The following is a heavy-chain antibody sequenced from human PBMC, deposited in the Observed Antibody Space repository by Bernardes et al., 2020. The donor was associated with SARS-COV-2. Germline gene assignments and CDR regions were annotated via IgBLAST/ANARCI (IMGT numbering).Heavy chain of an antibody. Sequence: SETLSLTCAVYGGSFSGYYWSWIRQPPGKGLEWIGEINHSGSTNYNPSLKSRVTISVDTSKNQFSLKLSSVTAADTAVYYCARDSPPFGSYYFDYWGQGTLVTVSS. CDR3: ARDSPPFGSYYFDY. CDR2: INHSGST. D-gene: IGHD1-26*01. V-gene: IGHV4-34*01. J-gene: IGHJ4*02. CDR1: GGSFSGYY.